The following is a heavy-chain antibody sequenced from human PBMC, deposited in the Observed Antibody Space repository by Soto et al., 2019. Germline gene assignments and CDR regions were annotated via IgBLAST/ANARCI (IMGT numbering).Heavy chain of an antibody. CDR1: AVTFTGFG. CDR3: ARVGVGTTTYFGYFDY. Sequence: GGSLRLSCAASAVTFTGFGMHWVRQAPGKGLEWVAVIRFDGSNTYYADSVKGRFTISRDNPKNMLYLQMNSLRAEDTAIYYCARVGVGTTTYFGYFDYWGLETLVTVSS. CDR2: IRFDGSNT. D-gene: IGHD1-26*01. V-gene: IGHV3-33*01. J-gene: IGHJ4*02.